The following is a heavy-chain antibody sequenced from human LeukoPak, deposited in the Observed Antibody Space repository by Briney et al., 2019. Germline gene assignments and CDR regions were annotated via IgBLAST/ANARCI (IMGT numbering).Heavy chain of an antibody. Sequence: GGSLRLSCAASGFTFSSYAMHWVRQAPGKGLEWVAVISYDGSNKYYADSVKGRFTISRDNSKNTLYLQMNSLRAEDTAVYYCARDRTIRGPFDPWGQGTLVTVSS. V-gene: IGHV3-30-3*01. J-gene: IGHJ5*02. CDR1: GFTFSSYA. D-gene: IGHD3-9*01. CDR3: ARDRTIRGPFDP. CDR2: ISYDGSNK.